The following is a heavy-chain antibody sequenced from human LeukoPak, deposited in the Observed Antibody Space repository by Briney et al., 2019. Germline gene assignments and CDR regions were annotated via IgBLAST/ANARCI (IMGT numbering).Heavy chain of an antibody. Sequence: GGSLRLSCAASGFTFSSYAMSWVRQAPGKGLEWVSAISGSGGSTYYAESVKGRFTISRDNAKNSLYLQMNSLRAEDTAVYYCARASPYSSSSSWFDPWGQGTLVTVSS. CDR1: GFTFSSYA. CDR3: ARASPYSSSSSWFDP. J-gene: IGHJ5*02. V-gene: IGHV3-23*01. CDR2: ISGSGGST. D-gene: IGHD6-6*01.